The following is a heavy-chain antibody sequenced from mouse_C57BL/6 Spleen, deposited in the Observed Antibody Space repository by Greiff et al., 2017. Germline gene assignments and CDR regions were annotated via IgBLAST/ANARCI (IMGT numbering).Heavy chain of an antibody. CDR2: IWGVGST. D-gene: IGHD1-1*01. V-gene: IGHV2-6*01. Sequence: QVQLKESGPGLVAPSQSLSITCTVSGFSLTSYGVDWVRQSPGKGLEWLGVIWGVGSTNYNSAPESRLSISTDNSKSQVFLKMNSLQAGDTAMYYCASGGGSSSWFAYWGQGTLVTVSA. CDR3: ASGGGSSSWFAY. CDR1: GFSLTSYG. J-gene: IGHJ3*01.